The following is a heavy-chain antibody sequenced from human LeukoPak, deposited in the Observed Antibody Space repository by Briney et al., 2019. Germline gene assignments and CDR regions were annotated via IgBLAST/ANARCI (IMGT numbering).Heavy chain of an antibody. CDR3: ARDQGYCSSTSCYGRSWDYRYYGLDV. CDR2: INPNSGGT. D-gene: IGHD2-2*01. Sequence: ASVKVSCKASGYTFTGYYMHWVRQAPGQGLEWMGWINPNSGGTNYAQKFQGRATMTRNPSISTAYMELSRLRSDDTAVYYCARDQGYCSSTSCYGRSWDYRYYGLDVWGQGTTVTVSS. V-gene: IGHV1-2*02. CDR1: GYTFTGYY. J-gene: IGHJ6*02.